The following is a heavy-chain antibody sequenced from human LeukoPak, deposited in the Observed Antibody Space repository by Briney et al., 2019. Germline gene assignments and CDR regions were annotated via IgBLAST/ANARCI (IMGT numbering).Heavy chain of an antibody. V-gene: IGHV4-39*07. Sequence: PSETLSLTCTVSGGSISSSSYYWGWIRQPPGKGLEWIGSIYYSGSTYYNPSLKSRVTISVDTSKNQFSLKLSSVTAADTAVYYCARGRGYSYGWYFDYWGQGTLVTVSS. CDR2: IYYSGST. J-gene: IGHJ4*02. CDR1: GGSISSSSYY. D-gene: IGHD5-18*01. CDR3: ARGRGYSYGWYFDY.